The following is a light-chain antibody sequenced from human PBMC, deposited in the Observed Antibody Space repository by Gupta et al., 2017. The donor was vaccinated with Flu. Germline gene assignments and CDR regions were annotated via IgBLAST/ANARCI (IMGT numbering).Light chain of an antibody. CDR3: QYYDYSRRT. CDR2: GAS. CDR1: QTVIDNN. V-gene: IGKV3-20*01. Sequence: EIVFAQSPGTLSLSPGERAALSSRASQTVIDNNLAWYQQTPGQAPRLLISGASTRATGIADRFSGSGLGTDFTLTISRLEPGDVGGYYCQYYDYSRRTFGQGTKVEIK. J-gene: IGKJ1*01.